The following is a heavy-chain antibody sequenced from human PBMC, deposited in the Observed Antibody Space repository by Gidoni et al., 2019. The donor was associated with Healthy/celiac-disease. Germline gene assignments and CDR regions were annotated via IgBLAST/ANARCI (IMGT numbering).Heavy chain of an antibody. Sequence: QVQLVQSGAEVKKPGASVKVSCKVSGYTLPALSMHWVRQAPGKGLEWMGGFDPEDGETIYAQKFQGRVTMTEDTSTDTAYMELSSLRSEDTAVYYCATAGFYLGYCSSTSCYGMDVWGQGTTVTVSS. CDR2: FDPEDGET. D-gene: IGHD2-2*01. CDR3: ATAGFYLGYCSSTSCYGMDV. J-gene: IGHJ6*02. V-gene: IGHV1-24*01. CDR1: GYTLPALS.